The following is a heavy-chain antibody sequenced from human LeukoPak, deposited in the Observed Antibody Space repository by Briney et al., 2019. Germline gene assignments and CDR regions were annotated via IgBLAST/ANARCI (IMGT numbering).Heavy chain of an antibody. D-gene: IGHD3-3*01. CDR1: GFTFDDYG. CDR3: ARDRRRYDFWSGYYDY. V-gene: IGHV3-20*04. J-gene: IGHJ4*02. Sequence: GGSLRLSCAASGFTFDDYGMSWVRQAPGKGLEWVSGINWNGGSTGYADSVKGRFTIPRDNAKNSLYLQMNSLRAEDTALYYCARDRRRYDFWSGYYDYWGQGTLVTVSS. CDR2: INWNGGST.